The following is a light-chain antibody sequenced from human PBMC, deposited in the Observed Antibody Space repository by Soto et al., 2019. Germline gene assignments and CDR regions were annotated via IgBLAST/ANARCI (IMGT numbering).Light chain of an antibody. Sequence: DIVMTQSPDSLAVSLGERATINCKSSQSVLYSSNNKNYLAWYQQKPGQPPKLIIYWASTRESGVPDRFSGSGSGTDFPLTISSLQAEDVAVYYCQQYYSTPRTFGQGTQVEIK. CDR1: QSVLYSSNNKNY. J-gene: IGKJ1*01. V-gene: IGKV4-1*01. CDR2: WAS. CDR3: QQYYSTPRT.